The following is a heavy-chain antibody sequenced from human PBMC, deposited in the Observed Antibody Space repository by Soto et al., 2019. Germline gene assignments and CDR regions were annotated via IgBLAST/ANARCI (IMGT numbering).Heavy chain of an antibody. CDR3: AKGAVFDFWSGYPSVDY. Sequence: EVQLLESGGGLVQPGGSLRLSCASSGFTFSSYAMTWVRQAPGKGLEWVSAISGSGGSTYYADSVKGRFTISRDNSKNTLHLQMNILRAEDTAVYYCAKGAVFDFWSGYPSVDYWGQGTLVTVSS. V-gene: IGHV3-23*01. J-gene: IGHJ4*02. CDR1: GFTFSSYA. CDR2: ISGSGGST. D-gene: IGHD3-3*01.